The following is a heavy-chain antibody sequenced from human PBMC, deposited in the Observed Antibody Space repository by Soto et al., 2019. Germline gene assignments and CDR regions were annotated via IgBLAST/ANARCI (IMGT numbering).Heavy chain of an antibody. CDR3: AKNIDSSSGFDY. J-gene: IGHJ4*02. V-gene: IGHV3-23*01. CDR1: GFTFSSYA. CDR2: ISGGGDST. Sequence: GGSLRLSCAATGFTFSSYAMNWVRQAPGKGLEWVSGISGGGDSTHYADSVKGRFTISRDNSENTLYLQMYSLRADDTAIYYCAKNIDSSSGFDYWGQGTLVTVSS. D-gene: IGHD6-6*01.